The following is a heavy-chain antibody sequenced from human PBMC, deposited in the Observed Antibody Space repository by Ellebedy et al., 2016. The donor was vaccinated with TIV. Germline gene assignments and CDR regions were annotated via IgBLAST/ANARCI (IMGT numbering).Heavy chain of an antibody. J-gene: IGHJ4*02. D-gene: IGHD1-26*01. Sequence: GESLKISCAASGFTFSSYAMHWVRQAPGKGLEWVAVISYDGSNKYYADSVKGRFTISRDNSKNTLYLQMNSLRAEDTAVYYCASLGGMVQYYFDYWGQGTLVTVSS. CDR3: ASLGGMVQYYFDY. CDR1: GFTFSSYA. CDR2: ISYDGSNK. V-gene: IGHV3-30*01.